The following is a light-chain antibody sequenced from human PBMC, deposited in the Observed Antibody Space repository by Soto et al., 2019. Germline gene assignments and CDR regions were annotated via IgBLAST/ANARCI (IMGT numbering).Light chain of an antibody. Sequence: QSALTQPPSASGSPGQSLTISCAGTGSDIGRFNYVSWYQQHPGKAPKLIIYEVSKRPSGVPDRFSGSKSGNTASLTVSGLQAEDEADYFCKSYAGSNTYVFGSGTKLTVL. CDR3: KSYAGSNTYV. V-gene: IGLV2-8*01. CDR1: GSDIGRFNY. J-gene: IGLJ1*01. CDR2: EVS.